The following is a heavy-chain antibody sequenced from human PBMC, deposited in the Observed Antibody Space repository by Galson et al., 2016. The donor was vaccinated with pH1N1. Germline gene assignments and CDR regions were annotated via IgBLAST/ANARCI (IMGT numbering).Heavy chain of an antibody. J-gene: IGHJ3*01. CDR1: GGSISTGGYY. V-gene: IGHV4-31*03. CDR3: AGEGNLGGTTLRLNGWNDAFNL. D-gene: IGHD3-10*01. CDR2: IYYRGRT. Sequence: TLSLPCTVSGGSISTGGYYWSWIRQQPGKGLEWIGYIYYRGRTYYNPSHKSRVSITMDTSKNQFSLKVASVTAADTAVYFCAGEGNLGGTTLRLNGWNDAFNLWGRGTMVTVSS.